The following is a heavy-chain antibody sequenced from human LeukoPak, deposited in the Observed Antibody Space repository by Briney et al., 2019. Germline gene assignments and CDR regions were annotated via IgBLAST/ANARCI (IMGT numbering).Heavy chain of an antibody. CDR2: ISGSGGST. CDR1: GFTFISYA. V-gene: IGHV3-23*01. J-gene: IGHJ4*02. D-gene: IGHD6-13*01. Sequence: PRGSLRLSCAASGFTFISYAMGWVRQAPGKGLEWVSAISGSGGSTYYADSVKGRFTISRDNSKNTLYLQMNSLRAEDTAVYYCVYSSSLGTGFDYWGQGTLVTVSS. CDR3: VYSSSLGTGFDY.